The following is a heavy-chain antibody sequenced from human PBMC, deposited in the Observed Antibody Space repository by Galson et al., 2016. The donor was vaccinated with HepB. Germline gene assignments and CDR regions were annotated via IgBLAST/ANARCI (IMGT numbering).Heavy chain of an antibody. Sequence: SLRLSCAASGFTFSSYAMHWVRQAPGKGLEWVAVISYDGSNKYYADSVKGRFTISRDNSKNTLYLQMNSLRAEDTAVYYCAAQQQHDYWGQGTLATVSS. D-gene: IGHD6-13*01. V-gene: IGHV3-30-3*01. CDR2: ISYDGSNK. CDR3: AAQQQHDY. CDR1: GFTFSSYA. J-gene: IGHJ4*02.